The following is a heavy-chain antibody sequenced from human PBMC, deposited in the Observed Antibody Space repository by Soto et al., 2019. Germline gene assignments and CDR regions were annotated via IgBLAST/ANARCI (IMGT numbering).Heavy chain of an antibody. Sequence: GGSLRLSCAASGLIFSDYHMSWVRQAPGKGLEWVSGINWNGGSTGYADSVKGRFTISRDNAKNSLYLQMNSLRAEDTALYYCERGHDSSPFDIWGQGTMVTVSS. D-gene: IGHD3-22*01. CDR2: INWNGGST. CDR3: ERGHDSSPFDI. CDR1: GLIFSDYH. V-gene: IGHV3-20*04. J-gene: IGHJ3*02.